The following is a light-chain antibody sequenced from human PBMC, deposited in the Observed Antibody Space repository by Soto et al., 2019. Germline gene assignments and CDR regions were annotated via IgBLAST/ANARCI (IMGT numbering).Light chain of an antibody. J-gene: IGKJ5*01. V-gene: IGKV3D-20*02. Sequence: EIVLTQSPGTLSLSQGERATLSCRASQSVSNNYLAWYQQKPGQAPRLLIYGASNRATGIPDRFSGSGSGTDFTLTISSLQPEDFAVYYCQQRGNWHPPISFGQGTRLEI. CDR3: QQRGNWHPPIS. CDR1: QSVSNNY. CDR2: GAS.